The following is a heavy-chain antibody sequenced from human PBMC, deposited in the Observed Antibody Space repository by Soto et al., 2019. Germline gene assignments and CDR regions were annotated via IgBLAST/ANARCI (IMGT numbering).Heavy chain of an antibody. V-gene: IGHV1-2*04. CDR1: GYTFTGYY. Sequence: ASVKVSCKASGYTFTGYYMHWVRQAPGQGLEWMGWINPNSGGTNYAQKFQGWVTMTRDTSMSTAYMELRSLRSDDTAVYYCARVTIFGVVMTDGWFDPWGQGTLVTVSS. J-gene: IGHJ5*02. CDR2: INPNSGGT. D-gene: IGHD3-3*01. CDR3: ARVTIFGVVMTDGWFDP.